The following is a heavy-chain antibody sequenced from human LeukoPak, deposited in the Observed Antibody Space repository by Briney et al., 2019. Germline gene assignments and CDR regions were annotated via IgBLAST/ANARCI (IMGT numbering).Heavy chain of an antibody. D-gene: IGHD3-22*01. Sequence: GSLRLSCAASGFTFSSYGMHWVRQAPGKGLEWVAVISYDGSNKYYADSVKGRFTISRDNSKNTLYLQMNSLRAEDTAVYYCEKGGNYYDSSGFDYWGQGTLVTVSS. CDR2: ISYDGSNK. CDR3: EKGGNYYDSSGFDY. J-gene: IGHJ4*02. CDR1: GFTFSSYG. V-gene: IGHV3-30*18.